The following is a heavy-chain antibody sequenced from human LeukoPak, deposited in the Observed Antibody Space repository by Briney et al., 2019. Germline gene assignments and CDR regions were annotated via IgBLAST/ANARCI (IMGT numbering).Heavy chain of an antibody. D-gene: IGHD6-19*01. CDR3: ARNVQQWLVLSGMDV. Sequence: PGRSLRLSCAASGFTFSSYAMHWVRQAPGKGLEWVAVISYDGSNKYYADSVKGRFTISRDNSKNTLYLQMNSLRAEDTAVYYCARNVQQWLVLSGMDVWGQGTTVTVSS. CDR2: ISYDGSNK. J-gene: IGHJ6*02. V-gene: IGHV3-30*04. CDR1: GFTFSSYA.